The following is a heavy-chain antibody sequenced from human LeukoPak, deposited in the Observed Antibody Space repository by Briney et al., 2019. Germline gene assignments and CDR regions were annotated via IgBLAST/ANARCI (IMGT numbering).Heavy chain of an antibody. V-gene: IGHV3-7*01. D-gene: IGHD2-8*01. J-gene: IGHJ4*02. CDR3: AKGGRGNGEVY. CDR1: GFTFSIYW. CDR2: IKQDGSEK. Sequence: PGVSLRLSCAVSGFTFSIYWMNWVRQAPGKGLEWVANIKQDGSEKNYVESVKGRFTTSRENAKSSLFLQMNDLRPEDTAVYYCAKGGRGNGEVYWGEGTLVTVSS.